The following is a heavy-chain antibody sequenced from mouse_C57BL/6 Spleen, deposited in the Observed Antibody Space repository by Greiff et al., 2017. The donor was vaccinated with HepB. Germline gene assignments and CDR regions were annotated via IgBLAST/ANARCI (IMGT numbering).Heavy chain of an antibody. CDR3: ARWIRTGTFFDY. V-gene: IGHV1-55*01. Sequence: QVHVKQPGAELVKPGASVKMSCKASGYTFTSYWITWVKQRPGQGLEWIGDIYPGSGSTNYNEKFKSKATLTVDTSSSTAYMQLSSLTSEDSAVYYCARWIRTGTFFDYWGQGTTLTVSS. CDR1: GYTFTSYW. J-gene: IGHJ2*01. CDR2: IYPGSGST. D-gene: IGHD4-1*01.